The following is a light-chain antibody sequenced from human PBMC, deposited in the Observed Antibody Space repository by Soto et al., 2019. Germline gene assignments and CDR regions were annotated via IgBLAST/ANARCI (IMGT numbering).Light chain of an antibody. CDR2: AAS. Sequence: DIPMTQSPSSLSASVGDRVTITCRASQSISSYLNWYQQKPGKAPKLLIYAASTLQSGVPSRFSGSGSGTDFTLTISSLQPEDFATYYCQQSYSTPPHFDGGTKVEIK. J-gene: IGKJ4*01. V-gene: IGKV1-39*01. CDR3: QQSYSTPPH. CDR1: QSISSY.